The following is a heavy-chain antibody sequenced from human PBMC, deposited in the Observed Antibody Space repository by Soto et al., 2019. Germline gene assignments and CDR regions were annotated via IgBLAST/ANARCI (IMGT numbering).Heavy chain of an antibody. CDR3: ARDRELVGFRYYYGMDV. Sequence: GPVKVSCKASGYTFTSYGISWVRQAPGQGLEWMGWISAYNGNTNYAQKLQGRVTMTTDTSTSTAYMELRSLRSDDTAVYYCARDRELVGFRYYYGMDVWGQGTTVTVSS. CDR2: ISAYNGNT. CDR1: GYTFTSYG. D-gene: IGHD1-26*01. J-gene: IGHJ6*02. V-gene: IGHV1-18*01.